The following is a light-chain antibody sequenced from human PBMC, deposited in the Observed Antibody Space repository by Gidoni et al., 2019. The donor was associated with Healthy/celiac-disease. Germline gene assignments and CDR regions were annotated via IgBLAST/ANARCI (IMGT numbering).Light chain of an antibody. J-gene: IGKJ4*01. CDR2: DAS. Sequence: EIVFTQSPATLSLSPGERATRSCRASQSVSSYLAWYQQKPGQAPRLLIYDASNRATGIPARFSGSGSGTDFTLTISSLEPEDFAVYYCQQRSNWPPFTFGGGTKVEIK. CDR1: QSVSSY. CDR3: QQRSNWPPFT. V-gene: IGKV3-11*01.